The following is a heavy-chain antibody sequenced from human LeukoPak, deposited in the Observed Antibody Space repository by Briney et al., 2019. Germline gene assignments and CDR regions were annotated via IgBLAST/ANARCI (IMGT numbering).Heavy chain of an antibody. Sequence: AGGSLRLSCTPSGFTFSSYSMNWVRQAPGKGLEWVSSISSSSSYIYYADSVKGRFTISRDNAKNSLYLQMNSLRAEDTAVYYCARGRTGYSSGWYEEYFDYWGQGTLVTVSS. CDR3: ARGRTGYSSGWYEEYFDY. CDR1: GFTFSSYS. D-gene: IGHD6-19*01. J-gene: IGHJ4*02. V-gene: IGHV3-21*01. CDR2: ISSSSSYI.